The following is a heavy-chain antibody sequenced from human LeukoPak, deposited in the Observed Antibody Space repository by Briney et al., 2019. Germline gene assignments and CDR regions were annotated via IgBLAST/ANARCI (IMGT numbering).Heavy chain of an antibody. CDR1: GYTLTELS. J-gene: IGHJ6*02. CDR3: ATSCSGWYSIVRFYYYYGMDV. Sequence: ASVKVSCKVSGYTLTELSMHWVRQAPGKGLEWMGGFDPEDGETIYAQKFQGRVTMTEDTFTDTAYMELSSLRSEDTAVYYCATSCSGWYSIVRFYYYYGMDVWGQGTTVTVSS. V-gene: IGHV1-24*01. D-gene: IGHD6-19*01. CDR2: FDPEDGET.